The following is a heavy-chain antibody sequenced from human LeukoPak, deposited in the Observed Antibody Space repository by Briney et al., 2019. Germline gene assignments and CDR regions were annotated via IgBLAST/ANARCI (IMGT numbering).Heavy chain of an antibody. CDR1: GGSISSGGYY. CDR2: IYYSGST. J-gene: IGHJ4*02. CDR3: ARVPRGGVRGVIKYYFDY. Sequence: SETLSLTCTVSGGSISSGGYYWSWIRQHPGKGLEWFGYIYYSGSTYYNPSLKSRVTISVDTSKNQLSLKLGSVTAADTAVYYCARVPRGGVRGVIKYYFDYWGQGTLVTVSS. D-gene: IGHD3-10*01. V-gene: IGHV4-31*03.